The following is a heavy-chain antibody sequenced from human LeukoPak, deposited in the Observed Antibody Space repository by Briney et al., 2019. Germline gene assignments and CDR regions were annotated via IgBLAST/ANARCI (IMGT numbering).Heavy chain of an antibody. CDR3: TRGVYCSGGSCSLDY. Sequence: GGSLRLSCAASGFTFYNYAMSWVRQAPGKGLEWVSTISGSDDFTYYADSVKGRFTISRDNSRNTLSLRISSLRAEDTALYYCTRGVYCSGGSCSLDYWGQGTLVTVSS. J-gene: IGHJ4*02. V-gene: IGHV3-23*01. CDR1: GFTFYNYA. CDR2: ISGSDDFT. D-gene: IGHD2-15*01.